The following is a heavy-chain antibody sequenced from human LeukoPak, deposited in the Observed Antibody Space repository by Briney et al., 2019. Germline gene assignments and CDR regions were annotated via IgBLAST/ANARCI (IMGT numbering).Heavy chain of an antibody. CDR3: ARGANWGSPDY. Sequence: PSETLSLTCTISGGSISSDYWSWIRQSPGKGLEWIGYIYYSGTTSYNPSLKSRVTISLDTSKNQFSLKLSSVTAADTAVYYCARGANWGSPDYWGQGTLVTVSS. J-gene: IGHJ4*02. CDR2: IYYSGTT. V-gene: IGHV4-59*01. D-gene: IGHD7-27*01. CDR1: GGSISSDY.